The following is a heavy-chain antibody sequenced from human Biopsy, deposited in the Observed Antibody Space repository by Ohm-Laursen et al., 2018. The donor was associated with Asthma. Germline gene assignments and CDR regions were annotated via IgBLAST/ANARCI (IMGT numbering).Heavy chain of an antibody. V-gene: IGHV1-69*13. CDR1: GGTFNSDA. D-gene: IGHD2-21*01. CDR2: IIPIFGTP. J-gene: IGHJ4*02. Sequence: SVKVSCNASGGTFNSDAISWVRQAPGQGLEWMGGIIPIFGTPSYTQNFQSRLTITADDSTSTVYMELSSLRSEDTAMYYCARSYCGGDCFSPFDYWGQGTLVTVSS. CDR3: ARSYCGGDCFSPFDY.